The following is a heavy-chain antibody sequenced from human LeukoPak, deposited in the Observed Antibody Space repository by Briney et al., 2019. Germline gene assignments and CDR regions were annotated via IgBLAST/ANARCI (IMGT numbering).Heavy chain of an antibody. D-gene: IGHD2-21*01. CDR3: AKVARGLPYYYYYCMDV. CDR1: GFTFSSYA. V-gene: IGHV3-23*01. J-gene: IGHJ6*03. Sequence: GGSLRLSCAASGFTFSSYAMSWVRQAPGKGLEWVSAISGSGGSTYYADSVKGRFTISRDNSKNTLYLQMNSLRAEDTAVYYCAKVARGLPYYYYYCMDVWGKGTTVTVSS. CDR2: ISGSGGST.